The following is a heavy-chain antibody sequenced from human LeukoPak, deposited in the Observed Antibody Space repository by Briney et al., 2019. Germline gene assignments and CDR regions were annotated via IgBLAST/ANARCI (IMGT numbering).Heavy chain of an antibody. Sequence: ASVKVSCKASGYTFTSYGTSWVRQAPGQGLEWMGWISAYNGNTNYAQKLQGRVTMTTDTSTSTAYMELRSLRSDDTAVYYCARDQCSSTSCYYRWFDPWGQGTLVTVSS. CDR3: ARDQCSSTSCYYRWFDP. V-gene: IGHV1-18*01. CDR2: ISAYNGNT. D-gene: IGHD2-2*01. J-gene: IGHJ5*02. CDR1: GYTFTSYG.